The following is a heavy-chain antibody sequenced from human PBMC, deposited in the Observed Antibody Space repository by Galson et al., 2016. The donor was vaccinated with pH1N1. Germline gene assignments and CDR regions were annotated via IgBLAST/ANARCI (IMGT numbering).Heavy chain of an antibody. D-gene: IGHD3-22*01. J-gene: IGHJ4*02. CDR1: GFTFSSYW. CDR3: ARGFRDSSGYYFSDY. CDR2: IKQDGSEK. V-gene: IGHV3-7*01. Sequence: SLRLSCAASGFTFSSYWMSWVRQAPGKGLEWVANIKQDGSEKYYVDSPKGRFTISRDNAKNSLYLQMNSLRAEDTAVYYCARGFRDSSGYYFSDYWGQGTLVTVSS.